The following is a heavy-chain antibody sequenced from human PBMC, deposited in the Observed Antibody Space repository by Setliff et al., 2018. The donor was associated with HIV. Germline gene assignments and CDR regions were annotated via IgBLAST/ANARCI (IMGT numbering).Heavy chain of an antibody. CDR1: GYTFTAYG. CDR2: INTQTGSP. D-gene: IGHD4-17*01. CDR3: ARALYGDYGGDINWLDP. Sequence: ASVKVSCKPSGYTFTAYGLSWVRQAPGQGLEWMGWINTQTGSPTYAQAFTGRFVFSVDTSVSTAYLQISGLKADDTAVYYCARALYGDYGGDINWLDPWGQGTLVTVSS. J-gene: IGHJ5*02. V-gene: IGHV7-4-1*02.